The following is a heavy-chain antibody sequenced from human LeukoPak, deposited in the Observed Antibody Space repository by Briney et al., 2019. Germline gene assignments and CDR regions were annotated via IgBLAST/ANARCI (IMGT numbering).Heavy chain of an antibody. D-gene: IGHD3-22*01. J-gene: IGHJ5*02. CDR2: IYYSGST. CDR3: ARGPLGQWLP. CDR1: GGSISSSSYY. Sequence: SETLSLTCTVSGGSISSSSYYWGWIRQPPGKGLEWIGSIYYSGSTYYNPSLKSRVTISVDTSKNQFSLKLSSVTAADTAVYYCARGPLGQWLPSGQGTLVTVSS. V-gene: IGHV4-39*07.